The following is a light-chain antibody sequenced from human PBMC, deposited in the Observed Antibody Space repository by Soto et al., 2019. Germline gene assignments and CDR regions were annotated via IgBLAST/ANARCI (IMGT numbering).Light chain of an antibody. J-gene: IGLJ2*01. CDR2: GNS. Sequence: QLVLTQPPSVSGAPGQRVTISCTGSSSNIGAGYDVHWYQQLPGTAPKLLIYGNSNRPSGVPYRFSGSKSGTSASLAITGLQDEDEADYYCQSYDSSLSGSVFGGGTKLTVL. CDR1: SSNIGAGYD. V-gene: IGLV1-40*01. CDR3: QSYDSSLSGSV.